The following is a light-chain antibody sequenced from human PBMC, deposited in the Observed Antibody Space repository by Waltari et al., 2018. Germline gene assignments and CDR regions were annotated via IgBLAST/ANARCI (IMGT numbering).Light chain of an antibody. CDR3: QQFGSSPWT. CDR1: QSVSSSY. J-gene: IGKJ1*01. V-gene: IGKV3-20*01. Sequence: EIVLTQSPATLSLSPGEGATLSCRASQSVSSSYLAWYQQKPGQAPRLLIYGASSRATGIPERFSGSGSGTDFTLTITRLEPEDFAVYYCQQFGSSPWTFGQGTKMEIK. CDR2: GAS.